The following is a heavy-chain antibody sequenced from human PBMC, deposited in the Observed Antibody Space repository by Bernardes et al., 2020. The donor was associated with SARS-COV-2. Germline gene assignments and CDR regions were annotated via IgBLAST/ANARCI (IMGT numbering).Heavy chain of an antibody. J-gene: IGHJ5*02. CDR1: GGSISSGSYY. Sequence: TLSLTCTVSGGSISSGSYYWSWIRQPAGKGLEWIGHIYTSGSTKYNPSLKSRVTISVDTSKNQFSLKLSSVTAADTAVYYCARSVVVDWFDPWGQGTLVTVSS. CDR3: ARSVVVDWFDP. CDR2: IYTSGST. D-gene: IGHD3-22*01. V-gene: IGHV4-61*09.